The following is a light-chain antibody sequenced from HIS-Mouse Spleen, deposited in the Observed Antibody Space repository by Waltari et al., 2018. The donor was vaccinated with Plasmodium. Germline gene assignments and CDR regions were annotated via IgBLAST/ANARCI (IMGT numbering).Light chain of an antibody. Sequence: ALTQPASVSGSPGQSITISCTGTSSDVGSYNLVSWYQQHPGKAPKLMIYEGSKRPSGVSNRFSGSKSGNTASLTISWLHAEDEADYYCCSYAGSSTFVFGGGTKLTVL. CDR1: SSDVGSYNL. CDR3: CSYAGSSTFV. J-gene: IGLJ3*02. CDR2: EGS. V-gene: IGLV2-23*03.